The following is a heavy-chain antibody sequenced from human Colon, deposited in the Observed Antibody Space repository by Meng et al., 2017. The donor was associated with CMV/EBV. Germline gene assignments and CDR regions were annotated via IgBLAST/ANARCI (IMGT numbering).Heavy chain of an antibody. CDR3: ATDPFSSSSLPDY. CDR1: GFTFSSYA. J-gene: IGHJ4*02. D-gene: IGHD6-6*01. V-gene: IGHV3-64*02. Sequence: GESLKISCAASGFTFSSYAMHWVRQAPGKGLEYVSAISSNGGSTYYADSVKGRFTISRDNSKNTLYLQMGSLRAEDMAVYYCATDPFSSSSLPDYWGQGTLVTVSS. CDR2: ISSNGGST.